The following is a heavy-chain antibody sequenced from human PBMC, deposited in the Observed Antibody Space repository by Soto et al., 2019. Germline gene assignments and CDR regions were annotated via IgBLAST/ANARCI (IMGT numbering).Heavy chain of an antibody. V-gene: IGHV3-21*01. CDR1: GFTFSSHS. CDR2: ISSSSSYI. D-gene: IGHD3-3*01. CDR3: ARDPVTIFGVVIGVTDY. Sequence: LRLSCAASGFTFSSHSMNWVRQAPGKGLEWVSSISSSSSYIYYADSVKGRFTISRDNAKNSLYLQMNSLRAEDTAVYYCARDPVTIFGVVIGVTDYWGQGTLVTVSS. J-gene: IGHJ4*02.